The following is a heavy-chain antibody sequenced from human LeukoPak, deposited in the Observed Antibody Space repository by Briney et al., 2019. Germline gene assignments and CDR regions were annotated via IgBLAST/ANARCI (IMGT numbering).Heavy chain of an antibody. D-gene: IGHD1-26*01. CDR3: ARDASGSSIGLIDF. J-gene: IGHJ4*02. CDR2: ISTSSTYI. CDR1: GFTLRSYS. Sequence: PGGSLRLSCAASGFTLRSYSMHWVRQAPGKGLEWVSYISTSSTYIYYADSVKGRFTISRDNTKNSLYLHMNSLRAEDTAVYYCARDASGSSIGLIDFWGQGTLVTVSS. V-gene: IGHV3-21*01.